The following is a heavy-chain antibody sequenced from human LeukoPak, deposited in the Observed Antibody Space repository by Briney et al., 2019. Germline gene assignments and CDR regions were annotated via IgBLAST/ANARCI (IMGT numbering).Heavy chain of an antibody. J-gene: IGHJ4*02. CDR1: GGSISSGGYS. CDR2: IYYSGST. Sequence: PSETLSLTCAVSGGSISSGGYSWSWIRQPPGKRVEWIGYIYYSGSTYYNPSLKSRVTISVDTSKNQFSLNLSSVTAADTAVYYCARASYGDVDMIDYWGQGTLVTVSS. D-gene: IGHD4-17*01. CDR3: ARASYGDVDMIDY. V-gene: IGHV4-30-4*07.